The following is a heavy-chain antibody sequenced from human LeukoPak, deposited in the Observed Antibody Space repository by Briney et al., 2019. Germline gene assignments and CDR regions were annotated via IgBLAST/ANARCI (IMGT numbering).Heavy chain of an antibody. D-gene: IGHD2-8*01. Sequence: GGSLRLSCAASGFTFSSYAMSWVRQAPGKGLEWVSAISGSGGSTYYADSVKGRFTISRDNSKNTLYLQMNSLRAEDTAVYYCAKHPTRIVLMVYAIGYYFDYWGQGTLVTVSS. CDR3: AKHPTRIVLMVYAIGYYFDY. V-gene: IGHV3-23*01. CDR2: ISGSGGST. CDR1: GFTFSSYA. J-gene: IGHJ4*02.